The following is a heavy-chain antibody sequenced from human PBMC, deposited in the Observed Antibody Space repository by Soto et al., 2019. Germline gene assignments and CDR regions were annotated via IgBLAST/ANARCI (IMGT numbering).Heavy chain of an antibody. J-gene: IGHJ3*02. D-gene: IGHD2-2*01. CDR2: IWYDGSNK. V-gene: IGHV3-33*01. CDR1: GFTFSSYG. Sequence: GGSLRLSCAASGFTFSSYGMHWVRQAPGKGLEWVAVIWYDGSNKYYADSVKGRFTISRDNSKNTLYLQMNSLRAEDTAVYYCARRGIVVARGAFDIWGQGTMVTVSS. CDR3: ARRGIVVARGAFDI.